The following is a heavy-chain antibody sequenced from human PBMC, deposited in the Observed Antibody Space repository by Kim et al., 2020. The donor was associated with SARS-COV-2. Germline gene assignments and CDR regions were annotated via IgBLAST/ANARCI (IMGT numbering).Heavy chain of an antibody. D-gene: IGHD6-19*01. J-gene: IGHJ4*02. Sequence: YAEPVKGRFTISRDNAKNTLYLQMNSLRVEDTAVYYCARRAYSSGWWYFDYWGQGTLVTVSS. V-gene: IGHV3-74*01. CDR3: ARRAYSSGWWYFDY.